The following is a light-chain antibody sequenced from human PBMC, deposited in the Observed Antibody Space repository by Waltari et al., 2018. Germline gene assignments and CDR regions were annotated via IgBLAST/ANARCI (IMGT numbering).Light chain of an antibody. V-gene: IGKV3-20*01. CDR1: QSVSSSY. Sequence: IVMTPSPGTLSLSPGDRATFSCRASQSVSSSYLAWYQQKPGKAPRLLIYGASSRATCIPDRFSGSGAGTDFTLASSRLEPEDCAVYYCQQYGSSPPTGTFGQGTKVEIK. CDR3: QQYGSSPPTGT. J-gene: IGKJ1*01. CDR2: GAS.